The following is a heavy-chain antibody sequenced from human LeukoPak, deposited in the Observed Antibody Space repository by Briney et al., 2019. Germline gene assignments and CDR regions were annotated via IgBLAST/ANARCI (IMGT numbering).Heavy chain of an antibody. Sequence: GGSLRLSCAASGFTFSSYSMNWVRQAPGKGLEWVSYISSSSSTIYYADSVKGRFTISRDNAKNSLYLQMNSLRAEDTAVYYCARDVFATTYYYYYMDVWGKGTTVTVSS. CDR3: ARDVFATTYYYYYMDV. CDR2: ISSSSSTI. CDR1: GFTFSSYS. V-gene: IGHV3-48*01. J-gene: IGHJ6*03. D-gene: IGHD2/OR15-2a*01.